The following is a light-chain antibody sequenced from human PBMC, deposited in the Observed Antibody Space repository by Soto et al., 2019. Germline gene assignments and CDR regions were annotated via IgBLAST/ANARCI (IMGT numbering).Light chain of an antibody. CDR3: GTWDSSLSAGV. CDR1: SSNIGNNY. V-gene: IGLV1-51*01. Sequence: QSVLTQPPSVSAAPGQKVTISCSGSSSNIGNNYVSWYQQLPGTAPKLLIYDNNKRPSGIPDRFSGSKSGTSATLGITGLQTGDEADYYCGTWDSSLSAGVFGTATKSPS. CDR2: DNN. J-gene: IGLJ1*01.